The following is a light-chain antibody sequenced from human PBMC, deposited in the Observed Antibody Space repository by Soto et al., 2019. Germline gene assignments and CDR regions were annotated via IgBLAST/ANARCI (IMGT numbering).Light chain of an antibody. CDR3: CSFTSANPANV. CDR1: SSDIGGYNY. V-gene: IGLV2-14*01. Sequence: QSVLTQPGSVSGSPGQSITISCTGTSSDIGGYNYVSWYQQHPGKAPKLMIYEVTNRPSGVSTRFSGSKSGNTASLTISGLRAEDAVDYYGCSFTSANPANVFGPGTK. CDR2: EVT. J-gene: IGLJ1*01.